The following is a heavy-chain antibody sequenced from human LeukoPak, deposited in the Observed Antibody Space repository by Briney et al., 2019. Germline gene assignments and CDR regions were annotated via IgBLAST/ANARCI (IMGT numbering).Heavy chain of an antibody. V-gene: IGHV1-18*01. CDR1: GYTFTSYG. D-gene: IGHD3-22*01. CDR3: ARGSGYYPYYYGMDV. CDR2: ISTYNGNT. Sequence: ASVKVSCKASGYTFTSYGISWVRQAPGQGLEWMGWISTYNGNTNYAQKLQGRVTMTTDTSTSTAYMELRSLRSDDTAVYYCARGSGYYPYYYGMDVWGQGTTVTVSS. J-gene: IGHJ6*02.